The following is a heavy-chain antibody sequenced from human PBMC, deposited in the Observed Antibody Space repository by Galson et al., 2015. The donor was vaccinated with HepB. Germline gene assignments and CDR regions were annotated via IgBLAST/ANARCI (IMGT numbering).Heavy chain of an antibody. D-gene: IGHD1-26*01. CDR1: GGTFSSYA. V-gene: IGHV1-69*13. J-gene: IGHJ2*01. CDR3: ASSGSYSSLYYWYFDL. Sequence: SVKVSCKASGGTFSSYAISWVRQAPGQGLEWMGGIIPIFGTANYAQKFQGRVTITADESTSTAYMELSSLRSEDTAVYYCASSGSYSSLYYWYFDLWGRGTLVTVSS. CDR2: IIPIFGTA.